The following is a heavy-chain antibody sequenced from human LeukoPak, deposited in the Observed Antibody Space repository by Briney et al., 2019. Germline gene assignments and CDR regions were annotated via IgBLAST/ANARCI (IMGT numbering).Heavy chain of an antibody. CDR3: AGEGVSVVVPAASDAFDI. V-gene: IGHV1-2*02. D-gene: IGHD2-2*01. CDR2: INPNSGGT. J-gene: IGHJ3*02. Sequence: AASVKVSCKASGYTFTGYYMHWVRQAPGQGLEWMGWINPNSGGTNYAQKFQGRVTMTRDTSISTAYMELSRLRSDDTAVYYCAGEGVSVVVPAASDAFDIWGQGTMVTVSS. CDR1: GYTFTGYY.